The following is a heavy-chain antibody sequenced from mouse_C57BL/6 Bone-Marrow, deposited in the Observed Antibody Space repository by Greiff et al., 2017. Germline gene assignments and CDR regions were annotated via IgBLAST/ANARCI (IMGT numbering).Heavy chain of an antibody. CDR1: GYTFTSYW. D-gene: IGHD3-2*02. CDR3: ARGQLRYYFVY. Sequence: QVQLQQPGAELVRPGTSVKLSCNASGYTFTSYWMHWVKQRPGQGLEWIGVIDPSDSYTNYNQKFKGKATLTVDTSSSTAYMQLSSLTSEDSAVYYCARGQLRYYFVYWGQGTTLTVSS. CDR2: IDPSDSYT. V-gene: IGHV1-59*01. J-gene: IGHJ2*01.